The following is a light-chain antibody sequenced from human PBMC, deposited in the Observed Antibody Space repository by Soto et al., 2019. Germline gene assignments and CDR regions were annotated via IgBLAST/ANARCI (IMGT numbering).Light chain of an antibody. V-gene: IGLV1-40*01. Sequence: QSVLTQPPSVSXXXGQRVTISCTGSSSNIGAGYDVHWYQQLPGTAPKLLIYGNSNRPSGVPDRFSGSKSGTSASLAITGLQAEDEADYYCQSYDSSLSAVVFGGGTKLTVL. CDR2: GNS. CDR3: QSYDSSLSAVV. CDR1: SSNIGAGYD. J-gene: IGLJ2*01.